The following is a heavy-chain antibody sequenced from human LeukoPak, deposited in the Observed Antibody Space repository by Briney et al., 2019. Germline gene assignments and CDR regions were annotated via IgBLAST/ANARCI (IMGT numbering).Heavy chain of an antibody. CDR1: GGSISSYY. J-gene: IGHJ4*02. Sequence: SETLSLTCSVSGGSISSYYWNWIRQPPGKGLELIGFINNSGSTKYNPSLKSRVTISVDTSKNQFFLKLTSVTAADTAVYFCARLGSSRPSDYWGQGTLVTVSS. CDR2: INNSGST. V-gene: IGHV4-59*01. D-gene: IGHD2-2*03. CDR3: ARLGSSRPSDY.